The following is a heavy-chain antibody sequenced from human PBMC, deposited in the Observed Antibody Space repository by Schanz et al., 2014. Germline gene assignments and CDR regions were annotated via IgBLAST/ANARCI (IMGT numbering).Heavy chain of an antibody. CDR3: AKDGPGGSGSYSADGGMDV. D-gene: IGHD3-10*01. J-gene: IGHJ6*02. CDR1: GFTFSAYA. Sequence: EVQLLESGGGLVQPGGSLRLSCAASGFTFSAYAMTWVRQIPGKGLEWVSVIGVDGTTTYYADSVKGRFTISRDNSKSTLYLQMNSLRAEDTAVYYCAKDGPGGSGSYSADGGMDVWGQGTTVTVSS. CDR2: IGVDGTTT. V-gene: IGHV3-23*01.